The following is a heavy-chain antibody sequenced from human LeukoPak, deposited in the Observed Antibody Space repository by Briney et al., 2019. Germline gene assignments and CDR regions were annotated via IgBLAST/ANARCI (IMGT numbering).Heavy chain of an antibody. CDR1: GYTFTSYY. V-gene: IGHV1-46*01. Sequence: ASVKVSCKASGYTFTSYYMHWGGQAPGQGGEGMGIINPSDGSRSYAQKFQGRVTMTRDTSTSTVSMELSSLRSEATAVYYCARDAAPLSFDWGQGTLVTVSS. J-gene: IGHJ4*02. CDR2: INPSDGSR. D-gene: IGHD3-10*01. CDR3: ARDAAPLSFD.